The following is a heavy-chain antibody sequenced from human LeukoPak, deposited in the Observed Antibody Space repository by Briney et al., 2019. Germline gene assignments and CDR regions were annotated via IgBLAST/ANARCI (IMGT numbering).Heavy chain of an antibody. D-gene: IGHD2-15*01. CDR3: AKDSLVVAATSPFDY. Sequence: GGSLRLSCASSGFTFSIYAMSWVRQAPGKGLEWVSGISGSGGSTYYADSVKGHFTISRDNSKNTLYLQMNSLRAEDTAVYFCAKDSLVVAATSPFDYWGQGTLVTVSS. CDR1: GFTFSIYA. J-gene: IGHJ4*02. CDR2: ISGSGGST. V-gene: IGHV3-23*01.